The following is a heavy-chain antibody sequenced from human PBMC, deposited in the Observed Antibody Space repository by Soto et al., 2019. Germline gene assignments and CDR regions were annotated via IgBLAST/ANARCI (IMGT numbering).Heavy chain of an antibody. J-gene: IGHJ4*02. V-gene: IGHV3-23*01. D-gene: IGHD4-17*01. CDR2: IGGSGGNR. CDR3: ARVGSDYLNPVDN. CDR1: GFTFNAYA. Sequence: EVQLLESGGGLVQPGGSLRLSCAASGFTFNAYAMTWVRQAPGKGLEWVSAIGGSGGNRYYADSVRGRFTISRDNFKDTVELQMKSLGVEDTAVYYCARVGSDYLNPVDNWGQGILVTVSS.